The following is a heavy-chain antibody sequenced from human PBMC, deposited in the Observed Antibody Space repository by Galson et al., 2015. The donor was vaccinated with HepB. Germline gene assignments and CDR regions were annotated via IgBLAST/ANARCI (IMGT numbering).Heavy chain of an antibody. V-gene: IGHV3-21*01. CDR3: ARGASTKWSLDN. CDR2: ISASSSYI. CDR1: GFTFSNFS. J-gene: IGHJ4*02. D-gene: IGHD1-26*01. Sequence: SLRLSCAASGFTFSNFSMNRVRQAPGKGLEWVSSISASSSYIYYLDSVKGRFTISRDNAKNSVYLQMNSLRAEDTALYYCARGASTKWSLDNWVQGTLVTVSS.